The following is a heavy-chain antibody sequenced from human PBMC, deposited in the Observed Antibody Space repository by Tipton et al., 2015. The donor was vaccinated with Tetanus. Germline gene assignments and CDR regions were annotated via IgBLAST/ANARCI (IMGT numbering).Heavy chain of an antibody. CDR1: GGSIRGGTFY. J-gene: IGHJ4*02. CDR2: IYESGDT. V-gene: IGHV4-39*01. CDR3: ARHQRGYFTPFYY. D-gene: IGHD3-3*01. Sequence: TLSLTCTVSGGSIRGGTFYWGWIRQPPGKGLEWIGSIYESGDTYYIPSLKSRVTIPVDTAKNQFSLNLNSMAAADTGVYYCARHQRGYFTPFYYWGQGNLVTVPS.